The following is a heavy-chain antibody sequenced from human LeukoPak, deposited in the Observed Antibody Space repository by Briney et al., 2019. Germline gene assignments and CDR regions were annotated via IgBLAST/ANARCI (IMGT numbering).Heavy chain of an antibody. CDR2: INHSGST. D-gene: IGHD3-9*01. CDR1: GGSFSGYY. V-gene: IGHV4-34*01. Sequence: SETLSLTCAVYGGSFSGYYWSWIRQPPGKGLEWIGEINHSGSTNYNPSLKSRVTISVDTSKNQFSLKLSSVTAADTAVYYCARGRKVRYFDWFAPSIGWFDPWGQGTLVTVSS. J-gene: IGHJ5*02. CDR3: ARGRKVRYFDWFAPSIGWFDP.